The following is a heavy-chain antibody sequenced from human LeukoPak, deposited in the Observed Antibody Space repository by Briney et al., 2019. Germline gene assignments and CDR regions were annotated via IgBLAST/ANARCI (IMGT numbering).Heavy chain of an antibody. D-gene: IGHD4-11*01. CDR3: ARDDYSNSYYYYYYGMDV. V-gene: IGHV1-18*01. Sequence: ASVKVPCKASGYTFTSYGISWVRQAPGQGLEWMGWISAYNGNTNYAQKLQGRVTMTTDTSTSTAYMELRSLRSDDTAVYYCARDDYSNSYYYYYYGMDVWGQGTTVTVSS. J-gene: IGHJ6*02. CDR1: GYTFTSYG. CDR2: ISAYNGNT.